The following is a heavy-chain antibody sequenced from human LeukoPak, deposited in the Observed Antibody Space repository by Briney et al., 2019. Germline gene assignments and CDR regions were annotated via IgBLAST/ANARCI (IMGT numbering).Heavy chain of an antibody. D-gene: IGHD1-26*01. V-gene: IGHV4-61*02. CDR2: IYTSGST. J-gene: IGHJ4*02. CDR1: GGSISSGSYY. Sequence: PSETLSLTCTVSGGSISSGSYYWSWIRQPAGKGLEWIGRIYTSGSTNYNPSLKSRVTISVDTSKNQFSLKLSSVTAADTAVYYCARDGELPANFDYWGQGTLVTVSS. CDR3: ARDGELPANFDY.